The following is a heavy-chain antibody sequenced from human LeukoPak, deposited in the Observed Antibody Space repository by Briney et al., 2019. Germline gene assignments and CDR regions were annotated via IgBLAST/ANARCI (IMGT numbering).Heavy chain of an antibody. CDR2: ISSSSSYI. CDR1: GFTVSSYS. D-gene: IGHD6-13*01. J-gene: IGHJ6*03. V-gene: IGHV3-21*01. Sequence: GGSLRLSCAASGFTVSSYSMNWVRQAPGKGLEWVSSISSSSSYIYYADSVKGRFTISRDNAKSSLYLQMNSLRAEDTAVYYCARDKEAAAALYYYYMDVWGKGTTFTVSS. CDR3: ARDKEAAAALYYYYMDV.